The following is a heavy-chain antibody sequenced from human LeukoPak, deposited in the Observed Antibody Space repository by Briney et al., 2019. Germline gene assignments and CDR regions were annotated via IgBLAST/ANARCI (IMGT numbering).Heavy chain of an antibody. J-gene: IGHJ3*02. CDR2: INHSGST. CDR3: ARDPNIVSAVTLRAFDI. D-gene: IGHD5/OR15-5a*01. CDR1: GGSFSGYY. Sequence: SETLSLTCAVYGGSFSGYYWSWIRQPPGKGLEWIGEINHSGSTNYNPSFRGRVTILVDKSKNQFSLNLGSLTAADTAMYYCARDPNIVSAVTLRAFDIWGQGTMVSVSS. V-gene: IGHV4-34*01.